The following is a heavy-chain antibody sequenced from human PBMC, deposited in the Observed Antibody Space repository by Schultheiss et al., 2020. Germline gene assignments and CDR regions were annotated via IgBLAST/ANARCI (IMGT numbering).Heavy chain of an antibody. CDR3: AKLLARAGYSAGYGMDV. CDR1: GFTFRRNG. J-gene: IGHJ6*02. Sequence: GGSLRLSCAASGFTFRRNGMHWVRLAPGKGLEWVAVISDDGSNKYYADSVKGRFTISRDNSKNTLYLQMNSLRAEDTAVYYCAKLLARAGYSAGYGMDVWGQGTTVTVSS. CDR2: ISDDGSNK. D-gene: IGHD3-22*01. V-gene: IGHV3-30*18.